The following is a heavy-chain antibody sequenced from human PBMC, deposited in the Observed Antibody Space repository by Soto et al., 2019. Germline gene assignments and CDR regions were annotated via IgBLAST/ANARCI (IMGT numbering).Heavy chain of an antibody. CDR1: GGSISSGGYS. D-gene: IGHD3-10*01. CDR3: ARDRDGGHNWFDP. Sequence: SETLSLTCAVSGGSISSGGYSWGWIRQPPGKGLEWIGYIYHSANTYYNPSLKSRVTISVDRSKNQFSLKLSSVTAADTAVYYCARDRDGGHNWFDPWGQGTLVTVSS. CDR2: IYHSANT. V-gene: IGHV4-30-2*01. J-gene: IGHJ5*02.